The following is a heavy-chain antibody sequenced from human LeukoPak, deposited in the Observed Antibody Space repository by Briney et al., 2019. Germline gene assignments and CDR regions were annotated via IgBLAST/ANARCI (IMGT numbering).Heavy chain of an antibody. CDR1: GFTFSSYS. D-gene: IGHD1-20*01. Sequence: GGSLRLSCAASGFTFSSYSMNWARQAPGKGLEWVSSISSSSSYIYYADSVKGRFTISRDNAKNSLYLQMNSLRAEDTAVYYCARDANWNDYAFDIWGQGTMVTVSS. CDR3: ARDANWNDYAFDI. CDR2: ISSSSSYI. V-gene: IGHV3-21*01. J-gene: IGHJ3*02.